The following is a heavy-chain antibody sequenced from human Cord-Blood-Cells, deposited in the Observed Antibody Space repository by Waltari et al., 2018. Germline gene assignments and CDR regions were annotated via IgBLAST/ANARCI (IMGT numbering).Heavy chain of an antibody. CDR2: INPNSGGT. V-gene: IGHV1-2*02. CDR1: GYTFTGYY. D-gene: IGHD3-10*01. CDR3: AREVTITMVRGVNPFDY. J-gene: IGHJ4*02. Sequence: QVQLVQSGAEVKKPGASVKVSCKASGYTFTGYYMHWVRQAPGQGLEGMGWINPNSGGTNYAQKFQGSVTMTRDTSVSTAYMELSRLRSDDTAVYYCAREVTITMVRGVNPFDYWGQGTLVTVSS.